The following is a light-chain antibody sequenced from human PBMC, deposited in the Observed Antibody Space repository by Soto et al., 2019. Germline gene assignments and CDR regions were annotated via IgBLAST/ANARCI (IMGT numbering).Light chain of an antibody. CDR3: CSYAGSSTFPV. J-gene: IGLJ1*01. V-gene: IGLV2-23*03. CDR2: EGS. Sequence: QSVLTQPASVTGAPGQSRTISCTGNSSDVGSYNLVSWYQQHPGKAPKLMIYEGSKRPSGVSNRFSGSKSGNTASLTISGLQAEDEADYYCCSYAGSSTFPVFGTGTKVTVL. CDR1: SSDVGSYNL.